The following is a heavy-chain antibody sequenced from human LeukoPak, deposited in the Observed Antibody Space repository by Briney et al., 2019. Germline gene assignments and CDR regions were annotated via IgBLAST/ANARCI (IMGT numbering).Heavy chain of an antibody. Sequence: ASVKVSCKASAYTFTSYGISWVRQAPGQGLEWMGWISAYNGNTNYSQNLQGRVTMTTDTSTSTAYMELRSLRSDDKAVYYCARVRYSGYDYSGYMDVWGKGSAVTVSS. D-gene: IGHD5-12*01. V-gene: IGHV1-18*01. CDR2: ISAYNGNT. CDR3: ARVRYSGYDYSGYMDV. CDR1: AYTFTSYG. J-gene: IGHJ6*03.